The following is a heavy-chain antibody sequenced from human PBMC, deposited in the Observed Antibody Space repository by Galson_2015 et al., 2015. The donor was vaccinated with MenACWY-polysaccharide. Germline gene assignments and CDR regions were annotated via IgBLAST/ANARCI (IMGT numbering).Heavy chain of an antibody. Sequence: SLRLSCAASGFTFSSYGMSWVRQAPGKGLEWVSGISGRGGSTYYADSVKGRFTISRDNSKNTLYLQMNSLRADDTAVYCCAKERTTVDIWGQGTMVTVSS. CDR3: AKERTTVDI. D-gene: IGHD4-17*01. CDR1: GFTFSSYG. V-gene: IGHV3-23*01. CDR2: ISGRGGST. J-gene: IGHJ3*02.